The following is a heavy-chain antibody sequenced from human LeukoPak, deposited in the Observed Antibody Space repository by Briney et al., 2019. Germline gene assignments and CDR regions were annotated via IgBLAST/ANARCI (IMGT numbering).Heavy chain of an antibody. Sequence: GGSLRLSCAASGFTFSSYGMHWVRQAPGKGLEWVAVIWYDGSNKYYADSVKGRFTISRDNSKNTLYLQMNSLRAEDTAVYYCAKEGDYDYVWGSFLDYRGQGTLVTVSS. J-gene: IGHJ4*02. V-gene: IGHV3-33*06. CDR3: AKEGDYDYVWGSFLDY. CDR1: GFTFSSYG. D-gene: IGHD3-16*01. CDR2: IWYDGSNK.